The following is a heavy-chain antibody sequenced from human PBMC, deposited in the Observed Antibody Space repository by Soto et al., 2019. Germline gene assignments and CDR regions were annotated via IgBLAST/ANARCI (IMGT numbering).Heavy chain of an antibody. V-gene: IGHV3-33*01. J-gene: IGHJ4*02. CDR1: GFTFSNYG. CDR3: ARYYYHSSGSIDY. CDR2: IWNDGSNK. Sequence: QVQLVESGGGVVQPGRSLRLSCAASGFTFSNYGMHWVRQTPDKGLEWVAVIWNDGSNKYYADSVKGRFTISRDNSKNTLYLQMISLRAEDTAVYYCARYYYHSSGSIDYWGQGTLVTVSS. D-gene: IGHD3-22*01.